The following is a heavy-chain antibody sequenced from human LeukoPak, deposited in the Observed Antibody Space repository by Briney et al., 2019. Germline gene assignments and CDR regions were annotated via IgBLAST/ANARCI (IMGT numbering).Heavy chain of an antibody. CDR2: ISYDGSNK. CDR1: GFTFSGYP. D-gene: IGHD2-21*01. CDR3: AKEFVPGHFHY. V-gene: IGHV3-30-3*02. Sequence: PGKSLRLSCAASGFTFSGYPIHWVRQAPGKGLEWVAVISYDGSNKYYADSVKGRFTISSDNSKNTLYLQMNSLRAEDTAIYYCAKEFVPGHFHYWGQGTLVTVSS. J-gene: IGHJ4*02.